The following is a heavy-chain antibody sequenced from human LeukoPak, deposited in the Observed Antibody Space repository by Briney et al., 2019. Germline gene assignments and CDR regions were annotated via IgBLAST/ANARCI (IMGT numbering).Heavy chain of an antibody. CDR3: ASLGIEVDD. CDR2: IIPLFDTP. V-gene: IGHV1-69*06. Sequence: SVKVSCKASGGNFSTFSISWVRQVPGQGLEWMGGIIPLFDTPNYTQKYRGRVLITADTPSATAYLELPRLTMDDTAVYYCASLGIEVDDWGQGTLVTVSS. D-gene: IGHD2-21*01. J-gene: IGHJ4*02. CDR1: GGNFSTFS.